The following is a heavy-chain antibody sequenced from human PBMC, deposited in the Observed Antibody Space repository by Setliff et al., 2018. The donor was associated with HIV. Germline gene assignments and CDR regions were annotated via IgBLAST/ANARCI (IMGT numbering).Heavy chain of an antibody. CDR1: GFTFIDYA. CDR3: ARSRSTRDAFDN. Sequence: GGSLRLSCATSGFTFIDYALNWVRQAPGGGLEWVSSISSSGSYIYYAGSLKGRFTISRDNARNSLYLDMNTLRAEDTALYYCARSRSTRDAFDNWGQGTMVTVSS. CDR2: ISSSGSYI. V-gene: IGHV3-21*01. D-gene: IGHD2-2*01. J-gene: IGHJ3*02.